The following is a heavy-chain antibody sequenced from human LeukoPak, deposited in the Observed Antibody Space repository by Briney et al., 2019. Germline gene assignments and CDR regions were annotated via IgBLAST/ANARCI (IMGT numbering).Heavy chain of an antibody. CDR1: GGTFSSYA. J-gene: IGHJ4*02. CDR3: AKSIVVVPAAADY. Sequence: SCKASGGTFSSYAMGWVRQAPGKGLEWVSAISGSGGSTYYADSVKGRFTISRDNSKNTLYLQMNSLRAEDTAVYYCAKSIVVVPAAADYWGQGTLVTVSS. CDR2: ISGSGGST. D-gene: IGHD2-2*01. V-gene: IGHV3-23*01.